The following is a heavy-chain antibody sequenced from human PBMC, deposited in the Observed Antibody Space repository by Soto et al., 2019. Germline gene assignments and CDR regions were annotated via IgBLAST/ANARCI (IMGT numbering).Heavy chain of an antibody. Sequence: QVQLVESGGGVVQPGRSLRLSCAASGFTFSTYGMHWVRQAPGKGLEWVAVIWSDGSNKYYGESVKGRFTISRDDSKNTLYLQMNSLRVEDTAVYYCVRWMGGNPFDYWGQGTLVTVSS. CDR1: GFTFSTYG. J-gene: IGHJ4*02. V-gene: IGHV3-33*01. D-gene: IGHD2-15*01. CDR2: IWSDGSNK. CDR3: VRWMGGNPFDY.